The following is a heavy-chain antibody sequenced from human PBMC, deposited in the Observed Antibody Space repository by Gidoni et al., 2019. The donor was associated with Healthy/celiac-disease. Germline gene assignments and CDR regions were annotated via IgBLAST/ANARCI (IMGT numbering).Heavy chain of an antibody. CDR3: ARDRFIRLGTSDAFDI. V-gene: IGHV3-21*01. D-gene: IGHD1-7*01. CDR2: ISSSSSYI. CDR1: GFTFSSYS. J-gene: IGHJ3*02. Sequence: EVQLVESGGGLVKPGGSLRLSCAASGFTFSSYSMNWVRQAPGKGLEWVSSISSSSSYIYYADSVKGRFTISRDNAKNSLYLQMNSLRAEDTAVYYCARDRFIRLGTSDAFDIWGQGTMVTVSS.